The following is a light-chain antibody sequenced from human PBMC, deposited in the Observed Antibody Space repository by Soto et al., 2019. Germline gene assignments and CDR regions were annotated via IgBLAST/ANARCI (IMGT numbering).Light chain of an antibody. CDR3: SSYTSTSNLYV. J-gene: IGLJ1*01. V-gene: IGLV2-14*03. CDR1: SSDIGGYNY. Sequence: QSALTQPASVSGSPGQSITISCTGTSSDIGGYNYVSWYQQLPGKVPKLIIDDVSNRPSGVSDRFSGSKSGNAASLTISGLQAEDEADYYCSSYTSTSNLYVFGTGTKLTVL. CDR2: DVS.